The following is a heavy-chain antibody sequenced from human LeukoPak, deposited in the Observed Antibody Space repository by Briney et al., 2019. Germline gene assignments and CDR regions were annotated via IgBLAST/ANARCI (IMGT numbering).Heavy chain of an antibody. CDR2: ISSSSSYT. CDR1: GFTFSDYY. V-gene: IGHV3-11*05. D-gene: IGHD3-22*01. CDR3: AKDRIYYDSSGYMGSRTY. J-gene: IGHJ4*02. Sequence: PGGSLRLSCAASGFTFSDYYMSWIRQAPGKGLEGVSYISSSSSYTNYADSVKGRFTISRDNAKNSLYLQMNSLRAEDTAVYYCAKDRIYYDSSGYMGSRTYWGQGTLVTVSS.